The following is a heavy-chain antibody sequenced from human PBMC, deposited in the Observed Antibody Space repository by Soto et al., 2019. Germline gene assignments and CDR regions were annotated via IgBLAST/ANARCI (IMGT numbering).Heavy chain of an antibody. CDR3: ARMALYDSNGYYMFYFDS. CDR1: GFSLITRGMG. CDR2: IDWDDDK. J-gene: IGHJ4*02. Sequence: SGPTLVNPTQTLTLTCSFSGFSLITRGMGVSWIRQPPGKALEWLARIDWDDDKSYTTSLKTRLTISKDTSKNQVVLMMTNLDPVDTATYYCARMALYDSNGYYMFYFDSWGPGTLVTVPS. V-gene: IGHV2-70*04. D-gene: IGHD3-22*01.